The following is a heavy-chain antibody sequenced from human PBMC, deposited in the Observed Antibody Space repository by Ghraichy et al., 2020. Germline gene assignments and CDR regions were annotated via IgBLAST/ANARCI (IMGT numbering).Heavy chain of an antibody. Sequence: SETLSLTCTVSGGSISSYYWTWVRQPAGKGLEWIGHNYTIGSTNYNPSLKSRVSMSVDTSKNQFSLKLSSVTAADTAVYYCARDISGASYFDYWGQGTLVTVSS. J-gene: IGHJ4*02. D-gene: IGHD1-26*01. CDR3: ARDISGASYFDY. CDR1: GGSISSYY. V-gene: IGHV4-4*07. CDR2: NYTIGST.